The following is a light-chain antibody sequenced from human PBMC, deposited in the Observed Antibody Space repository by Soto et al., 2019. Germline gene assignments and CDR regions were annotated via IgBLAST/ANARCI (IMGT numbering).Light chain of an antibody. CDR3: QQSSNWPRWT. V-gene: IGKV3-11*01. Sequence: EIVLTQSPATLSLSPGERATLSCRASQSVSNYLAWYQQKPGQAPRLLIYDASNRATGIPARFSGSGSGTAFTLTISSLEPGDFAVYYCQQSSNWPRWTFGQGTKVEIK. CDR2: DAS. CDR1: QSVSNY. J-gene: IGKJ1*01.